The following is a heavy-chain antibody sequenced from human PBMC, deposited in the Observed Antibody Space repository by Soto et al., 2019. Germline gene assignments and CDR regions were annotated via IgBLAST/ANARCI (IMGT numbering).Heavy chain of an antibody. CDR1: GYTFTSDA. CDR3: ARAVWFGELYYFDY. CDR2: INAGNGNT. J-gene: IGHJ4*02. D-gene: IGHD3-10*01. Sequence: QVQLVQSGAEVKKPGASVKVSCKASGYTFTSDAMHWVRQAPGQRLEWMGWINAGNGNTKYSQKFQGRVTITRDTSASTAYMELRSLRSEDTAVYYCARAVWFGELYYFDYWGQGTLVTVSS. V-gene: IGHV1-3*01.